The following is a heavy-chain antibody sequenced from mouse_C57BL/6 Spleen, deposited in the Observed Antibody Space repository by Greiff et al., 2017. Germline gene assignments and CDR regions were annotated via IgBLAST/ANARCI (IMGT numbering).Heavy chain of an antibody. CDR2: ISYDGSN. CDR1: GYSITSGYY. CDR3: ARDIPYYDYTRYAMDY. V-gene: IGHV3-6*01. Sequence: EVQLQQSGPGLVKPSQSLSLTCSVTGYSITSGYYWNWIRQFPGNKLEWMGYISYDGSNNYNPSLKNRISITRDTSKNQFFLKLNSVTTEDTATYYCARDIPYYDYTRYAMDYWGQGTSVTVSS. J-gene: IGHJ4*01. D-gene: IGHD2-4*01.